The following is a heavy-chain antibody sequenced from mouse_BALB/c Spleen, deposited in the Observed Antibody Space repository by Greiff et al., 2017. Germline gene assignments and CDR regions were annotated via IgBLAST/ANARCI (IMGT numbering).Heavy chain of an antibody. CDR1: GFTFSSYA. CDR3: ARDVSSWFAY. V-gene: IGHV5-6*03. Sequence: EVKLVESGGGLVKPGGSLKLSCAASGFTFSSYAMSWVRQTPEKRLEWVASISSGGSYTYYPDSVKGRFTISRDNAKNNLYLQMSSLKSEDTAMYYCARDVSSWFAYWGQGTLVTVSA. CDR2: ISSGGSYT. J-gene: IGHJ3*01.